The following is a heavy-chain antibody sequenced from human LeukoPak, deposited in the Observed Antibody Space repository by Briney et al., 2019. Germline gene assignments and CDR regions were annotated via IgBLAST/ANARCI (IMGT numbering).Heavy chain of an antibody. CDR3: ARRQQLVVDP. Sequence: SGTLSLTCAVSGGSISSSNWWSWVRRPPGKGLEWIGEIYHSGSTNYNPSLKSRVTISVDTSKNQFSLKLSSVTAADTAVYYCARRQQLVVDPWGQGTLVTVSS. V-gene: IGHV4-4*02. D-gene: IGHD6-13*01. CDR1: GGSISSSNW. J-gene: IGHJ5*02. CDR2: IYHSGST.